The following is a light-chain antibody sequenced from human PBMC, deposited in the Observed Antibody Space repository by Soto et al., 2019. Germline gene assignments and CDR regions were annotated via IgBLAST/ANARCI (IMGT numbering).Light chain of an antibody. CDR3: RSYTNIATWV. Sequence: QSALTQPASVSVSPGQSITISCTGTRSDVGGFDYVSWYQQHPGEAPKLIIYEVTHRPSGVSNRFSGSKSGNTASLTISGLQAEEEAAYYCRSYTNIATWVFGGGTKLTGL. V-gene: IGLV2-14*01. CDR1: RSDVGGFDY. J-gene: IGLJ3*02. CDR2: EVT.